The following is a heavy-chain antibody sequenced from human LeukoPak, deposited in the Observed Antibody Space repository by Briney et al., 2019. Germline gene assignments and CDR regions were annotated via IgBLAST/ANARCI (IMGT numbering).Heavy chain of an antibody. D-gene: IGHD1-1*01. Sequence: GGTLRLSCAASGFAFISTSIHWVRQAPGKGLEWLSYSSTVTGNIYYADSVKGRFTISRDNAKSSLNLQISSLRAEDTAVYFCATTGNFYDMDVWGRGTTVIVSS. V-gene: IGHV3-48*04. J-gene: IGHJ6*03. CDR1: GFAFISTS. CDR2: SSTVTGNI. CDR3: ATTGNFYDMDV.